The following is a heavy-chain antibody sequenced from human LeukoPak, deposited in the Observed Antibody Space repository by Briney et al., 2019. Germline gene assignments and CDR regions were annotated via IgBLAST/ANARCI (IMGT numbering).Heavy chain of an antibody. J-gene: IGHJ4*02. CDR2: IYPGDSDT. Sequence: GESLQISCKGSGYSFTSYWIGWVRPMPGKGLEWMGIIYPGDSDTKYSPSFQGQVTISADKSISTAYLQWSSLKASDTAMYYCARLQHDFFNYWGQGTLVTVSS. CDR3: ARLQHDFFNY. CDR1: GYSFTSYW. D-gene: IGHD1-1*01. V-gene: IGHV5-51*01.